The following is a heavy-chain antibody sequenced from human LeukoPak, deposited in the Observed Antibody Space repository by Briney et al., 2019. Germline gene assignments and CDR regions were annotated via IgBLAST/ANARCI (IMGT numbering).Heavy chain of an antibody. J-gene: IGHJ6*04. CDR1: GGSISSSSYY. CDR2: IYYSGRT. Sequence: PSETLSLTCTVSGGSISSSSYYWGWIRQPPGKGLEWTGSIYYSGRTYYNPSLKSRATISVDTSKNQFSLKLSSVTASDTAVDYCARLNYYGSGSLDVWGKGTTVTITS. CDR3: ARLNYYGSGSLDV. V-gene: IGHV4-39*01. D-gene: IGHD3-10*01.